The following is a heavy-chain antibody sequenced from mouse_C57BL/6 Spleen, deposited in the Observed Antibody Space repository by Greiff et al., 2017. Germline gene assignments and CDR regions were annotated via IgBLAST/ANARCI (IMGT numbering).Heavy chain of an antibody. CDR2: IDPSDSYT. V-gene: IGHV1-69*01. Sequence: QVQLQQPGAELVMPWASVKLSCKASGYTFTSYWMYWVKQRPGQGLVWIGEIDPSDSYTNYNQKFKGKSTLTVDKSASTAYMQLSSLTSADSAVYFCARRHYYVFMDYWGQGTSVTVSS. D-gene: IGHD1-2*01. CDR3: ARRHYYVFMDY. J-gene: IGHJ4*01. CDR1: GYTFTSYW.